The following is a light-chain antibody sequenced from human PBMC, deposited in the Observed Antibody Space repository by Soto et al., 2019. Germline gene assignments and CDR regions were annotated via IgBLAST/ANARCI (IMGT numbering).Light chain of an antibody. J-gene: IGLJ3*02. V-gene: IGLV2-11*01. CDR3: CSYAGSYSWV. CDR2: GVS. Sequence: QSALTQPRSVSGSPRQAVTISCTGTSSDVGAYNFVYWYQQHPGKAPKLLIYGVSKRPSGVSDRFSGSKSGNTASMTISGLQAEDEADYYCCSYAGSYSWVFGGGTKLTVL. CDR1: SSDVGAYNF.